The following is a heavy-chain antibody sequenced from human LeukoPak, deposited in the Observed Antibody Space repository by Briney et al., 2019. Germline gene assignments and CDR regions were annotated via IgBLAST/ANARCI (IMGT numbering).Heavy chain of an antibody. D-gene: IGHD5-12*01. V-gene: IGHV3-21*01. Sequence: GRSLCPSCALSGVTSTSVTIRWVRRAPGGGLEWVSAISRSSTYIYYADSVKGRFTISRDNAKKSLYLQMNSLRAEDTAVYYCARGRDSGYDYRFDPWGQGILVTVSS. CDR3: ARGRDSGYDYRFDP. CDR2: ISRSSTYI. CDR1: GVTSTSVT. J-gene: IGHJ5*02.